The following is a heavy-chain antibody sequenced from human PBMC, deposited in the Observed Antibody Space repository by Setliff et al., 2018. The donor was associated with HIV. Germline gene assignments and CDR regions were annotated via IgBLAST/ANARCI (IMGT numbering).Heavy chain of an antibody. Sequence: PSETLSLTCTVSGGSISTSTYYWGWIRQPPGKGLEWIGSIYYSGNTYYNPSLKSRITLSVDTSKNQFSLRLTSVTASDTAVYYCARIQWLVPGGWFDPWGQGTLVTVSS. CDR1: GGSISTSTYY. V-gene: IGHV4-39*01. J-gene: IGHJ5*02. CDR2: IYYSGNT. CDR3: ARIQWLVPGGWFDP. D-gene: IGHD6-19*01.